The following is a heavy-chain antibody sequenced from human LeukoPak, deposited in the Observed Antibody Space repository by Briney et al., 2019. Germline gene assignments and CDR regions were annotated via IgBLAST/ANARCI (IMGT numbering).Heavy chain of an antibody. CDR2: ISAYNGNT. Sequence: GAAVTVSCTASGYTFTSYGISWVRQARGQGREWMGWISAYNGNTNYAQKLQGRVTMTTDTSTTTAHLDLKSLRSDDTAVYYCVSYGISVVPAGDDAFDIWGQGTMVTVSS. J-gene: IGHJ3*02. CDR1: GYTFTSYG. V-gene: IGHV1-18*01. CDR3: VSYGISVVPAGDDAFDI. D-gene: IGHD2-2*01.